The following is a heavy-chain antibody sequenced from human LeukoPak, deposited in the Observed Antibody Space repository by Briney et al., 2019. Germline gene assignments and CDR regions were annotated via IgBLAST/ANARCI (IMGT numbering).Heavy chain of an antibody. Sequence: TGGSLRLSCAASGFTFSSYAMSWVRQAPGKGLEWVSAISASGGTTYYADSVKGRFTISRDNSKNTLYLQMNGLRAEDTAVYYCAKISGGSGSYYLYYFDSWGQGTLVTVSS. J-gene: IGHJ4*02. CDR2: ISASGGTT. CDR1: GFTFSSYA. CDR3: AKISGGSGSYYLYYFDS. V-gene: IGHV3-23*01. D-gene: IGHD3-10*01.